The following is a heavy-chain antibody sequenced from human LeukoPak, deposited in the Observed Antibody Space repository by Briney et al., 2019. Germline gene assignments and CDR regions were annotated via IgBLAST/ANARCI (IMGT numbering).Heavy chain of an antibody. CDR3: ARVPWFGELLKYYYYYYMDV. V-gene: IGHV3-21*01. J-gene: IGHJ6*03. Sequence: GGSLRLSCAASGFTFSSYSMNWVRQAPGKGLEWVSSISSSSSDIYYADSVKGRFTISRDNAKNSLYLQMNSLRAEDTAVYYCARVPWFGELLKYYYYYYMDVWGKGTTVTISS. CDR1: GFTFSSYS. CDR2: ISSSSSDI. D-gene: IGHD3-10*01.